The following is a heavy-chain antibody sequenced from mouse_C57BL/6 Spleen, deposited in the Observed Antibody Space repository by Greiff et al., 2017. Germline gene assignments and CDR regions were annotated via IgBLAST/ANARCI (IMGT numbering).Heavy chain of an antibody. CDR2: IKYDGSST. CDR3: ARDDAMDY. Sequence: EVKVVESEGGLVQPGSSMKLSCTASGFTFSDYYMAWVRQVPEKGLEWVANIKYDGSSTYYLDSLKSRFIISRDNAKNILYLQMSSLKSEDTATYYCARDDAMDYWGQGTSVTVSS. J-gene: IGHJ4*01. CDR1: GFTFSDYY. V-gene: IGHV5-16*01.